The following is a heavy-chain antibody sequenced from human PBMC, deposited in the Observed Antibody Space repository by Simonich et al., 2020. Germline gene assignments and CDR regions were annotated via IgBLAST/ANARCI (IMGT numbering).Heavy chain of an antibody. J-gene: IGHJ6*03. CDR3: ARDGLGTAYYYYMDV. V-gene: IGHV3-7*01. D-gene: IGHD7-27*01. CDR2: IKQDGREK. Sequence: EVQLVESGGGLVQPGGSLRLSCAASGFTFSSYWRSWVRKAPGKGLEWVANIKQDGREKYYVDPVKGRFTISRDNAKNSLYLQMNSLRAEDTAVYYCARDGLGTAYYYYMDVWGKGTTVTVSS. CDR1: GFTFSSYW.